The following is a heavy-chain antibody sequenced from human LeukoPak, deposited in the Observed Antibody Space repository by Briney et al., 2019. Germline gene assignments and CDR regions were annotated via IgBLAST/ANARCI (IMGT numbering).Heavy chain of an antibody. V-gene: IGHV3-66*01. J-gene: IGHJ4*02. Sequence: PGGSLRLSCAASGFTVSSNYMSWVRQAPGKGLEWDSVIYSGGSTYYADSVKGRFTISRDNSKNTLYLQMNSLRAEDTAVYYCARGEVRGVQDYWGQGTLVTVSS. CDR1: GFTVSSNY. CDR3: ARGEVRGVQDY. D-gene: IGHD3-10*01. CDR2: IYSGGST.